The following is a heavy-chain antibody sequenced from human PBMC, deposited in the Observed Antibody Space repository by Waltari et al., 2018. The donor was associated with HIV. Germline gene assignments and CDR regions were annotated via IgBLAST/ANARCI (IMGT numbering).Heavy chain of an antibody. J-gene: IGHJ4*02. V-gene: IGHV3-33*01. Sequence: QVQLVESGGGVVQPGRSLRLSCAASGFTFSSYGMHWVRQAPGKGLEWVAVIWYDGSNKYYADSVKGRFIISRDNSEDKLYLEMNSLRVEDTAVYYCARRDGYNLVDFWGQGTLVTVSS. CDR1: GFTFSSYG. D-gene: IGHD5-12*01. CDR2: IWYDGSNK. CDR3: ARRDGYNLVDF.